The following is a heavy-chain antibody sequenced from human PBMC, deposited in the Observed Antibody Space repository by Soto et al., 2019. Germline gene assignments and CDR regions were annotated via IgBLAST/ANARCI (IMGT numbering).Heavy chain of an antibody. J-gene: IGHJ4*01. CDR1: GGSITWQH. CDR3: ARARHASIPHYLD. V-gene: IGHV4-59*11. D-gene: IGHD2-8*01. Sequence: SETLRLTCIVSGGSITWQHWSWIPQFPGKGLEWIAYTSSTGDTNYNPSLLRRVTISIVTSKNQLFLKFASLTEAATGVYYGARARHASIPHYLD. CDR2: TSSTGDT.